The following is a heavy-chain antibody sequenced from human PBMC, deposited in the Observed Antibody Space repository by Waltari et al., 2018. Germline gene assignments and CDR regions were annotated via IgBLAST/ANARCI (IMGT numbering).Heavy chain of an antibody. CDR3: ARGSPDVSAAGPDY. CDR1: GFSLRSYW. CDR2: IEQDGREK. V-gene: IGHV3-7*04. Sequence: EVQLAASGGGLVRPGGSLRLSCAASGFSLRSYWMNWVRQAPGKGLEWVTNIEQDGREKYYVDSVKGRFTISRDNSKNSVYLQMNSLRAEDTAVYYCARGSPDVSAAGPDYWGQGTLVVVSS. D-gene: IGHD6-13*01. J-gene: IGHJ4*02.